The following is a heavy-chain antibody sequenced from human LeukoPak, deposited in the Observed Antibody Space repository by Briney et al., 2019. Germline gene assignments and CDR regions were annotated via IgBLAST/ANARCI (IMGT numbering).Heavy chain of an antibody. CDR2: ISSSSSTI. V-gene: IGHV3-48*01. CDR1: GFTFSSYS. CDR3: AGEAYYDSSPFFDY. J-gene: IGHJ4*02. D-gene: IGHD3-22*01. Sequence: GGSLRLSCAASGFTFSSYSMNWVRQAPGKGLEWVSYISSSSSTIYYADSVKGRFTISRDNAKNSLYLQMNSLRAEDTAVYYCAGEAYYDSSPFFDYWGQGTLVTVSS.